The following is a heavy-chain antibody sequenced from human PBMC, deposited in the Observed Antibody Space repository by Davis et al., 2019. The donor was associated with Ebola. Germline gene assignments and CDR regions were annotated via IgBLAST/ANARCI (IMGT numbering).Heavy chain of an antibody. Sequence: ASVKVSCKASGYTFTSYDINWVRQATGQGLEWMGWMNPNSGNTGYAQKFQGRVTITADESTSTAYMELSSLRSEDTAVYYCARAPTPPYYYGMDVWGQGTTVTVSS. J-gene: IGHJ6*02. D-gene: IGHD4-11*01. V-gene: IGHV1-8*01. CDR2: MNPNSGNT. CDR3: ARAPTPPYYYGMDV. CDR1: GYTFTSYD.